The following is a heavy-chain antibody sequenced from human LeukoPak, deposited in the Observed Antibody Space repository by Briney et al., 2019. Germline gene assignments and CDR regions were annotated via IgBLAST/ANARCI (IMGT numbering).Heavy chain of an antibody. V-gene: IGHV4-61*02. CDR2: IYTSGST. D-gene: IGHD4-23*01. Sequence: SETLSLTCTVSGGSISSGSYYWSWIRQPAGKGLEWIGRIYTSGSTNYNPSLKSRVTISVDTSKNQISLKLSSVTAADTAVYYCARGYYGGDDYWGQGTLVTVSS. CDR1: GGSISSGSYY. CDR3: ARGYYGGDDY. J-gene: IGHJ4*02.